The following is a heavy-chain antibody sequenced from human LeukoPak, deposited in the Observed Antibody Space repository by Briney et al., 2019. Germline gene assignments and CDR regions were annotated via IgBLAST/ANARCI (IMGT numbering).Heavy chain of an antibody. CDR1: GYTFTSYG. CDR3: ARAPTYSSASPKYYYYYMDV. CDR2: ISAYNGNT. J-gene: IGHJ6*03. D-gene: IGHD6-25*01. Sequence: ASVKVSCKASGYTFTSYGISWVRQAPGQGLEWMGWISAYNGNTNYAQKLQGRVTMTTDTSTSTAYMELRSLRSDDTALYNCARAPTYSSASPKYYYYYMDVWGKGTTVTVSS. V-gene: IGHV1-18*01.